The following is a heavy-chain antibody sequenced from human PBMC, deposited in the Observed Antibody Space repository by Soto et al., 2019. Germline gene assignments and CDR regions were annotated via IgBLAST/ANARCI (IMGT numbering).Heavy chain of an antibody. J-gene: IGHJ5*02. CDR3: VRDRYSSSGWFDP. V-gene: IGHV6-1*01. CDR1: GDSVSSNSAA. D-gene: IGHD3-10*01. Sequence: SQTLSLTCALSGDSVSSNSAAWNWIRQSPSGGLEWLGRTYYRSRFFSDYAESVKSRIIINPDTSKNQFSLQLKSVTPEDTAVYYCVRDRYSSSGWFDPWGQGTPVTVSS. CDR2: TYYRSRFFS.